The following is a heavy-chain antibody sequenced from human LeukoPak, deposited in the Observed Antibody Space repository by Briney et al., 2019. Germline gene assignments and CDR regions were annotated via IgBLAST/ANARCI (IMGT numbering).Heavy chain of an antibody. CDR2: IYTSGST. Sequence: PSETLSLTCTVSGGSISSGSYYWSWIRQPAGKGLEWIGRIYTSGSTNYNPSLKSRVTISVDTSKNQFSLNLSPVTAADTAVYYCARGLDYYDSSSNYFDPWGQGTLVTISS. D-gene: IGHD3-22*01. J-gene: IGHJ5*02. CDR1: GGSISSGSYY. CDR3: ARGLDYYDSSSNYFDP. V-gene: IGHV4-61*02.